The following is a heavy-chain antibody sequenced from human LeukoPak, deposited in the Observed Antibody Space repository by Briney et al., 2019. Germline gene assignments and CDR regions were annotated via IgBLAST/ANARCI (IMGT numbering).Heavy chain of an antibody. V-gene: IGHV4-30-2*01. CDR2: IHHGGTS. Sequence: SETLSLTCAVSSGFISSGGYSWSWIRQPPGKGLEWVGYIHHGGTSCSSPSLKSRVTISVDRSSNQFSLSLSSMTAADTAVYYCTNYHDYGDNRVDYWGQGILVTVSS. CDR1: SGFISSGGYS. J-gene: IGHJ4*02. CDR3: TNYHDYGDNRVDY. D-gene: IGHD4-17*01.